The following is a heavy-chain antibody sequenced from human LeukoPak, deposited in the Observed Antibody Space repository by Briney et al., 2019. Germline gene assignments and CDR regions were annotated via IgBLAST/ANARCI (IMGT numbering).Heavy chain of an antibody. CDR3: ARDLSLDY. Sequence: GGSLRLSCAASGFTFSSYAMHWVRQAPGKGLEYVSAISSNGGSTYYANSVKGRFTISRDNSKNALYLQMGSLRAEDMAVYYCARDLSLDYWGQGTLVTVSS. CDR1: GFTFSSYA. V-gene: IGHV3-64*01. J-gene: IGHJ4*02. CDR2: ISSNGGST. D-gene: IGHD3-16*02.